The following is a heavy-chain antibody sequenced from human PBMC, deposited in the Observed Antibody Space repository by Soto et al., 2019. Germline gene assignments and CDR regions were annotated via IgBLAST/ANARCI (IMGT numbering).Heavy chain of an antibody. CDR2: IKSKTDGGTT. CDR1: GFTFSNAW. V-gene: IGHV3-15*07. Sequence: GGSLRLSCAASGFTFSNAWMNWVRQAPGKGLEWVGRIKSKTDGGTTDYAAPVKGRFTISRDDSKNTLYLQMNSLKTEDTAVYYCTTAPTMVRGVIISSYYYYYGMDVWGQGTTVTVSS. D-gene: IGHD3-10*01. J-gene: IGHJ6*02. CDR3: TTAPTMVRGVIISSYYYYYGMDV.